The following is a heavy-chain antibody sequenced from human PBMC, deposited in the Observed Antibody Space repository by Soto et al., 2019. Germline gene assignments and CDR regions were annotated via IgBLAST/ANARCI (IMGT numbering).Heavy chain of an antibody. CDR3: ARARSIVGAKQH. CDR1: GFTFSSYA. CDR2: ISYDGSNK. J-gene: IGHJ1*01. D-gene: IGHD1-26*01. V-gene: IGHV3-30-3*01. Sequence: QVQLVESGGGVVQPGRSLRLSCAASGFTFSSYAMHWVRQAPGKGLEWVAVISYDGSNKYYADSVKGRFTISRDNSKNTLYLQMNSLRAEDMAVYYCARARSIVGAKQHWGQGTLVTVSS.